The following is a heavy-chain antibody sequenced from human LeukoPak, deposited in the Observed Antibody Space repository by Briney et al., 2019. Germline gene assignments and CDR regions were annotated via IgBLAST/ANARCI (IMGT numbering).Heavy chain of an antibody. D-gene: IGHD2-2*01. V-gene: IGHV4-34*01. Sequence: SETLSLTCAVYGDSFSGHYWSWIRQPPGKGLEWIGEVTDGGRTSYSPSLKSRATISIVPSQSQFSLQLDSVTAADTAIYYCVRRTRVAMPNALDLISDFWGQGTLVTVSS. CDR3: VRRTRVAMPNALDLISDF. CDR1: GDSFSGHY. CDR2: VTDGGRT. J-gene: IGHJ4*02.